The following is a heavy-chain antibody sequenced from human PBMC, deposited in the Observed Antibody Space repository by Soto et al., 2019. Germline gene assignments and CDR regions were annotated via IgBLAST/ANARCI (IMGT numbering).Heavy chain of an antibody. CDR2: IIPIFGTA. CDR3: ARPTRYYYDSSGQSAWFDP. V-gene: IGHV1-69*12. Sequence: QVQLVQSGAEVKKPGSSVKVSCKASGGTFSSYAISWVRQAPGQGLEWMGGIIPIFGTANYAQKFQGRVAITADESTSTAYMELRSLRSQGTAVYYCARPTRYYYDSSGQSAWFDPWGQGTLVTVSS. D-gene: IGHD3-22*01. CDR1: GGTFSSYA. J-gene: IGHJ5*02.